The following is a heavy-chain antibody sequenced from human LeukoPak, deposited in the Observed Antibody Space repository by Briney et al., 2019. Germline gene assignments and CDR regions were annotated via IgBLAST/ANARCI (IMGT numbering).Heavy chain of an antibody. J-gene: IGHJ5*02. D-gene: IGHD1-26*01. CDR3: AWTIVGATFGFDP. V-gene: IGHV1-2*02. Sequence: GASVKVSCKASGYTFTSYYMHWVRQAPGQGLEWMGWINPNSGGTNYAQKFQGRVTMTRDTSISTAYMELSRLRSDDTAVYYCAWTIVGATFGFDPWGQGTLVTVSS. CDR2: INPNSGGT. CDR1: GYTFTSYY.